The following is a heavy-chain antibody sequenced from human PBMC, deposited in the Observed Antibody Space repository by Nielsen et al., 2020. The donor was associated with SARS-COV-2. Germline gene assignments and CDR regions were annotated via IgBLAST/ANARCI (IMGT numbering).Heavy chain of an antibody. CDR1: GFTFSSYD. Sequence: GESLKISCAASGFTFSSYDMHWVHQATGKGLEWVSAIGTAGDTYYPGSVKGRFTISRENAKNSLYLQMNSLRAGDTAVYYCARGGLTILRYFDWPLLDWGQGTLVTVSS. CDR3: ARGGLTILRYFDWPLLD. D-gene: IGHD3-9*01. CDR2: IGTAGDT. J-gene: IGHJ4*02. V-gene: IGHV3-13*04.